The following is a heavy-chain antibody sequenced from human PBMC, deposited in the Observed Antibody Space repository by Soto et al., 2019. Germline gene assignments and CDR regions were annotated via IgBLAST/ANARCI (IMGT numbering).Heavy chain of an antibody. Sequence: ASVKVSCKASGYTFTSYSMHWVRQAPGKRLEWMGWINAGNGNTKYPQKFQGRVTITRDTSASTAYMELSSLRSEDTAVYYCARDYRLAAAVGISFDYWGQGTLVTVSS. CDR1: GYTFTSYS. CDR3: ARDYRLAAAVGISFDY. CDR2: INAGNGNT. J-gene: IGHJ4*02. V-gene: IGHV1-3*01. D-gene: IGHD6-13*01.